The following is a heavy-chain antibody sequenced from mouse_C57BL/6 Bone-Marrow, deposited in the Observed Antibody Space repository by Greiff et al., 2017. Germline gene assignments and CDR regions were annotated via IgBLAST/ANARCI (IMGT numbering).Heavy chain of an antibody. D-gene: IGHD1-1*01. J-gene: IGHJ2*01. CDR2: INPNNGGT. Sequence: EVQLQQSGPELVKPGASVKISCKASGYTFTDYYMNWVKQSHGKSLEWIGDINPNNGGTSYNQKFKGKATLTVDKSSSTAYMQLRSLTSEDSAVYYCAREFITAVVATDFDCWGQGTALAVSS. CDR3: AREFITAVVATDFDC. CDR1: GYTFTDYY. V-gene: IGHV1-26*01.